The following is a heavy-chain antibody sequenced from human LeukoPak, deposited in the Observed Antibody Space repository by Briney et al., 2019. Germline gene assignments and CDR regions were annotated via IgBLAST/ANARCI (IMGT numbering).Heavy chain of an antibody. CDR2: ISSSSSTI. J-gene: IGHJ4*02. CDR1: GFTFSSYS. Sequence: GGSLRLSCAASGFTFSSYSMNWVRQAPGKGLEWVSYISSSSSTIYYADSVKGRFTISRDNAKNSLYLQMNSLRAEDTAVYYCARDLFTRNSFELAYWGQGTQVFVSS. D-gene: IGHD1-1*01. CDR3: ARDLFTRNSFELAY. V-gene: IGHV3-48*01.